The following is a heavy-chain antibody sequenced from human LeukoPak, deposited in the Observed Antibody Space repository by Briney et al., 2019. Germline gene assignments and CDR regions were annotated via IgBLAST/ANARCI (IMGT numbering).Heavy chain of an antibody. CDR2: IHYDGST. Sequence: SETLSLTCSVSGGSISRSRGYWGWIRQSPGEGLEWIGTIHYDGSTYYNPSLKSRVTISLDTSKNQFSLKLSSVTAADTAVYYCARVYSGSYQGNLPSPKYYFDYWGQGTLVTVSS. CDR3: ARVYSGSYQGNLPSPKYYFDY. CDR1: GGSISRSRGY. D-gene: IGHD1-26*01. J-gene: IGHJ4*02. V-gene: IGHV4-39*07.